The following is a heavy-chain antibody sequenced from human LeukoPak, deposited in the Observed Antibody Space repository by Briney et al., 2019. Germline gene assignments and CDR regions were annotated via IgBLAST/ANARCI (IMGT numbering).Heavy chain of an antibody. V-gene: IGHV5-51*01. CDR2: IYPGDSDT. J-gene: IGHJ4*02. D-gene: IGHD2-8*01. CDR1: GYRFTSYW. Sequence: GESLKIICKSSGYRFTSYWIGWVRQMPGKGLEWMGIIYPGDSDTRYSPSFQGQVTISADKSISTAYLQWSSLKASDTAMYYCARRYCTNGVCSYFDYWGQGTLVTVSS. CDR3: ARRYCTNGVCSYFDY.